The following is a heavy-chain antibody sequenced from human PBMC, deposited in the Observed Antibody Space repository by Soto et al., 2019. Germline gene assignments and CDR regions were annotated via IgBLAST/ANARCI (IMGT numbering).Heavy chain of an antibody. Sequence: PGGSLRLSCAASGFTFSSYSMNWFRQAPGKGLEWVSSISSSSSYIYYADSVKGRFTISRDNAKNSPYLQMNSLRAEDTAVYYCARDPATIRYYYYGMDVWGQGTTVTVSS. D-gene: IGHD5-12*01. J-gene: IGHJ6*02. CDR3: ARDPATIRYYYYGMDV. CDR1: GFTFSSYS. V-gene: IGHV3-21*01. CDR2: ISSSSSYI.